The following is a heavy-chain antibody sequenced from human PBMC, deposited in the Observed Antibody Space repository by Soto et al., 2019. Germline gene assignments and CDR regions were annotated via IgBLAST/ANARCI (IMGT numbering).Heavy chain of an antibody. D-gene: IGHD3-3*01. J-gene: IGHJ3*02. CDR3: ARDPGVLEWSYGAFDI. V-gene: IGHV1-69*01. CDR1: GGTFSSYA. Sequence: QVQLVQSGAEVKKPGSSVKVSCKASGGTFSSYAISWVRQAPGQGLEWMGGISPIFGTANYAQKFQGRVTLTADESTSTAYMELSSLRSEETAVYYCARDPGVLEWSYGAFDIWGQGTMVTVSS. CDR2: ISPIFGTA.